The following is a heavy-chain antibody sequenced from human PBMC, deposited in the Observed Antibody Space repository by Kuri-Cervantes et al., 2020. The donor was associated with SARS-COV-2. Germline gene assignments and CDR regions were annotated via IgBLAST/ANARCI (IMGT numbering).Heavy chain of an antibody. D-gene: IGHD1-1*01. V-gene: IGHV3-53*01. CDR3: VKDNSENGRGYWYFDL. CDR2: IYSDGST. Sequence: GESLKISCAASGFAVSSNYMSWVRQAPGKGLEWVSIIYSDGSTYYADSVKGRFTISRDNSKNTLYLQMNTLRAEDTAVYYCVKDNSENGRGYWYFDLWGRGALVTVSS. J-gene: IGHJ2*01. CDR1: GFAVSSNY.